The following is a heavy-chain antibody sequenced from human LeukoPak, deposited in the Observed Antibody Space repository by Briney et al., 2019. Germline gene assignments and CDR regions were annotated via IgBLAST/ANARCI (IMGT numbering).Heavy chain of an antibody. CDR3: ARDGVLLWFGESRPCHNWFDP. CDR1: GFTFSSYW. D-gene: IGHD3-10*01. J-gene: IGHJ5*02. V-gene: IGHV3-7*01. CDR2: IKQDGSEK. Sequence: GGSLRLSCAASGFTFSSYWMSWVRQAPGKGLKWVANIKQDGSEKYYVDSVKGRFTISRDNAKNSLYLQMNSLRAEDTAVYYCARDGVLLWFGESRPCHNWFDPWGQGTLVTVSS.